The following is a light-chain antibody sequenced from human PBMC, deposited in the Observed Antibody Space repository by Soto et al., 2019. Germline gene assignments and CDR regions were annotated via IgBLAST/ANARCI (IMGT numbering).Light chain of an antibody. J-gene: IGKJ4*01. CDR1: QSVSSY. CDR3: QQRSNWPLT. CDR2: DAS. Sequence: EIVLTQSPATLSLSPGERATLSCRASQSVSSYLAWYQQKPGQAPRLLIYDASNRATGIPARFSGSGSGTDFTLTISSLEPEDFAVYYCQQRSNWPLTFGVGTKVKIK. V-gene: IGKV3-11*01.